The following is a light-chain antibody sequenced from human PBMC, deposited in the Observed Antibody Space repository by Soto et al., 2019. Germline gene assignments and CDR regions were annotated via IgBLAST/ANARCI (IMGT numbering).Light chain of an antibody. Sequence: QSVLTQPPPVSGAPRQRVTISCSGSSSNIGNKPVNWYQQLPGKAPKLLIYYDDLLPSGVSDRFSGSKSGTSASLAISGLQSEDEADYYCATWDDSLNKEVFGGGTKVTVL. V-gene: IGLV1-36*01. CDR2: YDD. CDR3: ATWDDSLNKEV. J-gene: IGLJ2*01. CDR1: SSNIGNKP.